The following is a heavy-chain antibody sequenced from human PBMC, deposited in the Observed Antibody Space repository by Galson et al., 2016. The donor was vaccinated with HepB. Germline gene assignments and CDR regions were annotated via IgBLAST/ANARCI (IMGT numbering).Heavy chain of an antibody. Sequence: SLRLSCAASGFTFSSYAMSWVRQAPGKGLEWVSAITGSGGNTFYADSVTGRFTIPRDNSRKSLYLQMNSLRADDTAVYYCAKLGGSFDWGVGWDYWGQGSLVTVSS. CDR3: AKLGGSFDWGVGWDY. J-gene: IGHJ4*02. D-gene: IGHD2-15*01. CDR1: GFTFSSYA. V-gene: IGHV3-23*01. CDR2: ITGSGGNT.